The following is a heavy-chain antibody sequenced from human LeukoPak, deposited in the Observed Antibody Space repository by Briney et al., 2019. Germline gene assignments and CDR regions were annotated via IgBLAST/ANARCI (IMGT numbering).Heavy chain of an antibody. CDR2: IKTDGSST. J-gene: IGHJ3*02. V-gene: IGHV3-74*01. D-gene: IGHD3-22*01. CDR1: GFTFSSYW. Sequence: PGGSLRLSCAASGFTFSSYWMHWVRQVPGKGLVWVSRIKTDGSSTTYADSVKGRFTISRDNAKNTLSLQMNSLSAEDTAVYYCARELGVVVIGDAFDIWGQGTMVTVSS. CDR3: ARELGVVVIGDAFDI.